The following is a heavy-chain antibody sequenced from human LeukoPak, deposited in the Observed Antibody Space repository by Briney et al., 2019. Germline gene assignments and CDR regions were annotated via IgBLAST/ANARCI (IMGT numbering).Heavy chain of an antibody. CDR1: GGTFSSYA. D-gene: IGHD6-6*01. V-gene: IGHV1-69*13. Sequence: GASVKVSCKASGGTFSSYAISWVRQAPGQGLEWMGGIIPIFGTANYAQKFQGRVTITADESTSTAYMELSSLRSEDTAVYYCPMYSSSSFDPWGQGTLVTVSS. J-gene: IGHJ5*02. CDR2: IIPIFGTA. CDR3: PMYSSSSFDP.